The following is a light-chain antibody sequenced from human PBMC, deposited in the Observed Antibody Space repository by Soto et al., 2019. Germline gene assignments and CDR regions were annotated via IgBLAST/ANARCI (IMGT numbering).Light chain of an antibody. J-gene: IGKJ1*01. CDR1: QNINMW. CDR3: QHYSLYSPWT. V-gene: IGKV1-5*01. Sequence: DIQMTQSPSTLSASVGDRVTITCRASQNINMWLAWYQQKPGKAPKLLIYDASSLQSGVPSRFGGSGSGTDFTLPITSLLPADCATYYCQHYSLYSPWTFGQGTKVEI. CDR2: DAS.